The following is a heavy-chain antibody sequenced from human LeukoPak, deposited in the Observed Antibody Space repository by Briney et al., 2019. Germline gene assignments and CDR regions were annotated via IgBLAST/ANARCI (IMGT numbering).Heavy chain of an antibody. CDR2: IYYSGST. D-gene: IGHD2-15*01. V-gene: IGHV4-39*07. CDR3: ARGVAVVAATRGYFDY. J-gene: IGHJ4*02. Sequence: SETLSLTCTVSGGSISSSSYYWGWIRQPPGKGLEWIGSIYYSGSTYYHPSLKSRVTISVDTSKNQFSLKLSSVTAADTAVYYCARGVAVVAATRGYFDYWGQGTLVTVSS. CDR1: GGSISSSSYY.